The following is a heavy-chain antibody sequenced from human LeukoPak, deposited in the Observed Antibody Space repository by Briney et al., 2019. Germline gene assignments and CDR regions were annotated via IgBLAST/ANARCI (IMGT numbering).Heavy chain of an antibody. CDR1: GGSFSGCY. V-gene: IGHV4-34*01. D-gene: IGHD6-19*01. Sequence: SETLSLTCAVYGGSFSGCYWSWIRQPPGKGLEWIGEINHGGSTNYNPSLKSRVTISVDTSKNQFSLKLSSVTAADTAVYYCAISSGWYGGGAFDIWGQGTMVTVSS. CDR3: AISSGWYGGGAFDI. CDR2: INHGGST. J-gene: IGHJ3*02.